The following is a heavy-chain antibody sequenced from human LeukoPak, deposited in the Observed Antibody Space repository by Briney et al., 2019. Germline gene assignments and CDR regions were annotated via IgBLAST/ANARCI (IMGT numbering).Heavy chain of an antibody. CDR1: GFTFDDYA. J-gene: IGHJ4*02. D-gene: IGHD3-10*01. Sequence: PGGSLRLSCAASGFTFDDYAMHWLRHATGKGLEWVSGISWNSGSIGYADSVKGRFTISRDNAKNSLYLQMNSLRAEDTALYYCAKSQVLLWFGGSFDYWGQGTLVTVSS. CDR3: AKSQVLLWFGGSFDY. V-gene: IGHV3-9*01. CDR2: ISWNSGSI.